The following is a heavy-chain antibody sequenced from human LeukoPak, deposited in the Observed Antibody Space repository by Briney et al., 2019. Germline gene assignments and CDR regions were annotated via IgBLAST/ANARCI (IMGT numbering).Heavy chain of an antibody. D-gene: IGHD1-26*01. CDR2: IYYSGST. CDR3: ARSRAPYYFDY. V-gene: IGHV4-59*01. J-gene: IGHJ4*02. Sequence: SETLSLTCTVSGGSISSYYWSWIRQPPGKGLEWIGYIYYSGSTNYNPSLKSRVTISVDTSKNQFSLKLSSVTAADTAVYYCARSRAPYYFDYWGQGTLVTVSS. CDR1: GGSISSYY.